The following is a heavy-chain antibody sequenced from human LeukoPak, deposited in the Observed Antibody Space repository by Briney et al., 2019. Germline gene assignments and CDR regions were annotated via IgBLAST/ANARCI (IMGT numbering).Heavy chain of an antibody. CDR3: ARESSGWLQLFDY. CDR1: GFTFARYA. V-gene: IGHV3-66*01. D-gene: IGHD5-24*01. Sequence: PGGSLRLSYAASGFTFARYAMRWVRQAPGGGLEGGAVIYRGGSTYYADPVKGRFTISRDKSKNTVYLQMNSLRAEDTAVYYCARESSGWLQLFDYWGQGTLVTVSS. CDR2: IYRGGST. J-gene: IGHJ4*02.